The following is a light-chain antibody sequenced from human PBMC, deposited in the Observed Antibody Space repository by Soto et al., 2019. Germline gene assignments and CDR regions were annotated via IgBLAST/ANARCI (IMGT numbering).Light chain of an antibody. V-gene: IGLV2-14*01. Sequence: QSVLTQPASVSESPGQSITISCTGTSSDVGGYNYVSWYQQHPGKAPKLMIYDVSNRPSGVSNRFSGSKSGNTASLTISGLQAEDEADYYCSSFRSSSTLYVFGTGTKLTVL. CDR2: DVS. CDR3: SSFRSSSTLYV. CDR1: SSDVGGYNY. J-gene: IGLJ1*01.